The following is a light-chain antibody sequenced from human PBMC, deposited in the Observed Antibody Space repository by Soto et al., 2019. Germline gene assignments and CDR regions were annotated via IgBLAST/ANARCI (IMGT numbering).Light chain of an antibody. Sequence: DIQMTQSPSTLSASVGDRVTITCRASQSISNWLAWYQQKPGKAPTLLIYDVSRLESGVPSRFSGSGSGTEFTLTINSLQPDDFATYYCQQYDSYSTFGQGNKVAIK. V-gene: IGKV1-5*01. CDR3: QQYDSYST. CDR1: QSISNW. CDR2: DVS. J-gene: IGKJ2*01.